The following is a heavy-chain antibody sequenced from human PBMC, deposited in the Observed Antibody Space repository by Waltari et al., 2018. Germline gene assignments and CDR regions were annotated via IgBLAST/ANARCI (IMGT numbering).Heavy chain of an antibody. CDR1: GFTFSSHW. CDR2: INGDGRST. D-gene: IGHD3-22*01. CDR3: ARVGIRGSGYYRGVDF. V-gene: IGHV3-74*01. Sequence: EVQLVESGGGLVQPGGSLRLSCAASGFTFSSHWMHWVRQAPGKGLVWVSRINGDGRSTSYADSVKGRFTISRDNAKNTLYLQMNNLRAEDTAVYYCARVGIRGSGYYRGVDFWGQGTLVTVSS. J-gene: IGHJ4*02.